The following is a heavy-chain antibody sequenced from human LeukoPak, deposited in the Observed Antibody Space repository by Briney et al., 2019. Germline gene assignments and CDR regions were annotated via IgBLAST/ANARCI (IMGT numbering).Heavy chain of an antibody. CDR3: ARGGPTLGGSEPFDY. Sequence: GASVKVSCXASGYTFTGYYMHWVRQAPGQGLEWMGWINPNSGRTNYAQKFQGRVTMTRDTSISTAYMELSRLRSDDTAVYYCARGGPTLGGSEPFDYWGQGTLVTVSS. D-gene: IGHD2-15*01. CDR1: GYTFTGYY. V-gene: IGHV1-2*02. CDR2: INPNSGRT. J-gene: IGHJ4*02.